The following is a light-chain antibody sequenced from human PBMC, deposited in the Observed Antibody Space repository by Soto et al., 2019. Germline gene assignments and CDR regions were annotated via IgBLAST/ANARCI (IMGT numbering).Light chain of an antibody. V-gene: IGKV3-20*01. Sequence: EIVLTQSPGTLSLSPGERATLSCRASQSVSSNSLAWYQQKPGQAPRLFIYGASSRASGIPDRFSGSGSGTDFTLTISRLEPEDFAVYYCQQCDTSRTWTFGQGTKVDIK. CDR3: QQCDTSRTWT. CDR1: QSVSSNS. CDR2: GAS. J-gene: IGKJ1*01.